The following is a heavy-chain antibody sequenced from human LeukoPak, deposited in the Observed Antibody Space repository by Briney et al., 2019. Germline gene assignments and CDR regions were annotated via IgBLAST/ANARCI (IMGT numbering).Heavy chain of an antibody. Sequence: GGSLRLSCAASGFTFSSYGMHWVRQAPGKGLEWVAVISYDGSNKYYADSGKGRFTISRDNSQNTLDLQMNSLRAEGTAVYYCAKDGYDFDYYYYGMDVWGQGTTVTVSS. D-gene: IGHD5-12*01. V-gene: IGHV3-30*18. J-gene: IGHJ6*02. CDR3: AKDGYDFDYYYYGMDV. CDR2: ISYDGSNK. CDR1: GFTFSSYG.